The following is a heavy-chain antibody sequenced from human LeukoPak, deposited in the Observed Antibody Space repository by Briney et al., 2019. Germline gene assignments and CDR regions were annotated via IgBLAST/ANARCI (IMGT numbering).Heavy chain of an antibody. J-gene: IGHJ5*02. CDR2: IYYSGST. Sequence: SETLSLTCTVSGGSISGYYWSWIRQPPGKGLEWIGYIYYSGSTNYNPSLKSRVTISVDTSKNQFSLKLSSVTAADTAVYYCARESWYSSSYNWFDPWGQGTLVTVSS. V-gene: IGHV4-59*01. CDR3: ARESWYSSSYNWFDP. CDR1: GGSISGYY. D-gene: IGHD6-6*01.